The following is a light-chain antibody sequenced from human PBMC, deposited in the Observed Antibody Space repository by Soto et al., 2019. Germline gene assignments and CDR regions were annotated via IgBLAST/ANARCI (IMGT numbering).Light chain of an antibody. Sequence: EFVLTQSPGTLSLSPVERATLSCRASQTVRNNYLAWYQQKPGQAPRLFIYDASTRATGIPARFSGSGSGTEFTLTISSLQPDDFATYYCQHYNSYSEACGQGTKVDIK. CDR2: DAS. CDR1: QTVRNNY. CDR3: QHYNSYSEA. V-gene: IGKV3-20*01. J-gene: IGKJ1*01.